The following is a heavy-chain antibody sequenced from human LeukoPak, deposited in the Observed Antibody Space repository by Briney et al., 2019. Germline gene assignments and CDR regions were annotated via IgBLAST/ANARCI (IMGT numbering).Heavy chain of an antibody. CDR2: INTNTGNP. V-gene: IGHV7-4-1*02. Sequence: GASVKVSCKASGYTFTSYAMNWVRQAPGQGLEWMGWINTNTGNPTYAQGFTGRFVFSLDTSVSTAYLQISSLKAEDTAVYYCASTGVVVVAATEEFFDYWGQGTLVTVSS. J-gene: IGHJ4*02. CDR3: ASTGVVVVAATEEFFDY. CDR1: GYTFTSYA. D-gene: IGHD2-15*01.